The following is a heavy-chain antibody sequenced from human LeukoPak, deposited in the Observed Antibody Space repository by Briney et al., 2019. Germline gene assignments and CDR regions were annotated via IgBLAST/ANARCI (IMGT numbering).Heavy chain of an antibody. CDR1: GFNFSPYA. Sequence: GGSLRLSCVASGFNFSPYAINWVRQAPGKGLEWVSYISSSNTIYYADSVKGRFTISRDNAKNSLYLQMNSLRAEDTAIYYCARDVVDSHYYYGMDVWGLGTTVTVSS. CDR2: ISSSNTI. D-gene: IGHD2-15*01. J-gene: IGHJ6*02. CDR3: ARDVVDSHYYYGMDV. V-gene: IGHV3-69-1*02.